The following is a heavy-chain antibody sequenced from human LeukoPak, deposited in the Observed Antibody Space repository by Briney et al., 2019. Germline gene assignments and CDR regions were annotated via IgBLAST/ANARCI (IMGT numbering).Heavy chain of an antibody. V-gene: IGHV4-30-2*06. J-gene: IGHJ2*01. CDR3: ARGKWYFDP. CDR1: GGSISRGGYF. CDR2: IYHSGTT. Sequence: SETLSLTCTVSGGSISRGGYFWNWIRQSPGKGLEWVGYIYHSGTTDYNPSLKSRITISVDRPKNQISLKLSSVTAADTAVYYCARGKWYFDPWGRGTLVTVSS.